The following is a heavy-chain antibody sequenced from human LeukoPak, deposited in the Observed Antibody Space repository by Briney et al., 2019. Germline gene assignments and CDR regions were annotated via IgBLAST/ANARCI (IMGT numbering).Heavy chain of an antibody. CDR2: IYTSGST. J-gene: IGHJ4*02. CDR3: AREYYGSGSYYVKYFDY. D-gene: IGHD3-10*01. V-gene: IGHV4-61*02. Sequence: SETLSLTCTVSGGSISSGSYYWSWIRQPAGKGLEWIGRIYTSGSTNYNPSLKSRVTISVDTSKNQFSLKLSSVTAADTAVYYCAREYYGSGSYYVKYFDYWGQGTLVTVSS. CDR1: GGSISSGSYY.